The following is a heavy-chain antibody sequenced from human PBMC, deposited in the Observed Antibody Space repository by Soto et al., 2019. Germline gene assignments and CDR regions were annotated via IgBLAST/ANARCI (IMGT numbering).Heavy chain of an antibody. Sequence: QVQLVESGGGVVQPGRSLRLSCAASGFTFSSYGMHWVRQAPGKGLEWVAVISYAGSNKYYADSVKGRFTISRDNSKNTLYLQMNSLRAEDTAVYYCAKDRRVVAVAAPFDYWGQGTLVTVSS. D-gene: IGHD6-19*01. CDR2: ISYAGSNK. V-gene: IGHV3-30*18. CDR1: GFTFSSYG. J-gene: IGHJ4*02. CDR3: AKDRRVVAVAAPFDY.